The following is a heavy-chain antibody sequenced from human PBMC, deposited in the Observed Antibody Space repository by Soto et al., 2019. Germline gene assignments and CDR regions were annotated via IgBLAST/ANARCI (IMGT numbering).Heavy chain of an antibody. V-gene: IGHV1-69*06. J-gene: IGHJ5*02. CDR1: GGTFSSYA. CDR2: IIPIFGTA. D-gene: IGHD3-9*01. Sequence: GASVKVSCKASGGTFSSYAISWVRQAPGQGLEWMGGIIPIFGTANYAEKFQGRVTITAAKSTSTAYMELSSLRSEDTAVYYCARVEGGLLRYFANNWFDPWGQGTLVTVSS. CDR3: ARVEGGLLRYFANNWFDP.